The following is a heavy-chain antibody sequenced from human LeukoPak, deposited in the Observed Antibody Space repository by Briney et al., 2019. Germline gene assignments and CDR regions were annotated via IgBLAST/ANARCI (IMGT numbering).Heavy chain of an antibody. CDR1: GFTFSSYG. J-gene: IGHJ4*02. CDR2: IRYDGSNK. CDR3: AKDLSADYYDSSGSDY. Sequence: GGSLRLSCAASGFTFSSYGMHWVRQAPGKGLEWVAFIRYDGSNKYYADSVKGRFTISRDNSKNTLYLQVNSLRAEDTAVYYCAKDLSADYYDSSGSDYWGQGTLVTVSS. D-gene: IGHD3-22*01. V-gene: IGHV3-30*02.